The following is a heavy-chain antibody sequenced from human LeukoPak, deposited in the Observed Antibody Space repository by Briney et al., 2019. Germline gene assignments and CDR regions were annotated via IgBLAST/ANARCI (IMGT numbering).Heavy chain of an antibody. D-gene: IGHD6-19*01. J-gene: IGHJ4*02. Sequence: GGSLRLSCTASGFTFGDYAMSWVRQAPGKGLEWVSGINWNGGSTGYADSVKGRFTISRDNAKNSLYLQMDSLSAEDTAFYYCAKNLGSGWYFPFDYWGQGTLVTVSS. CDR1: GFTFGDYA. V-gene: IGHV3-20*04. CDR3: AKNLGSGWYFPFDY. CDR2: INWNGGST.